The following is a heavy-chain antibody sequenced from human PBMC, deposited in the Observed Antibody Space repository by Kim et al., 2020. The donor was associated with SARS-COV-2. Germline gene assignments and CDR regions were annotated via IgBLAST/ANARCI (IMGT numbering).Heavy chain of an antibody. D-gene: IGHD7-27*01. CDR3: SRDSRLHYLTGDRIDY. J-gene: IGHJ4*02. V-gene: IGHV4-39*07. Sequence: SLKGRVTISVDTSKNQFSLKLSSVTAADTAVYYCSRDSRLHYLTGDRIDYWGQGTLVTVSS.